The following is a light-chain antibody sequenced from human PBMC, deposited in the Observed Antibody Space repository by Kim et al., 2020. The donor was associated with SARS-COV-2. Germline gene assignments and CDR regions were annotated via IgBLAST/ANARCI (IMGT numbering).Light chain of an antibody. V-gene: IGLV3-1*01. CDR1: KLGDKY. CDR3: QAWDSNTYV. CDR2: QDT. J-gene: IGLJ1*01. Sequence: SYELTQPPSVSVSPGQTANITCSGDKLGDKYVCWYQQKPGQSPVLVTYQDTKRPSGIPERFSGSNSGTTATLPISGTQAMDEADYYCQAWDSNTYVFGSG.